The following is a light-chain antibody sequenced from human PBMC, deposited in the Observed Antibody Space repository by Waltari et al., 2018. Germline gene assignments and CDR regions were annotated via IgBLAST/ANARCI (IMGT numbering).Light chain of an antibody. V-gene: IGLV1-51*01. Sequence: QSVLTPPPSVSAAPGQKVPISCSGSSSNIGNYFVSWYHQLPGATPKLLIYDNYKRPSGIPDRFSASKSGTSATLDITGLQIGDEADYYCATWDNSLTAVVFGGGTKLTVL. J-gene: IGLJ2*01. CDR3: ATWDNSLTAVV. CDR1: SSNIGNYF. CDR2: DNY.